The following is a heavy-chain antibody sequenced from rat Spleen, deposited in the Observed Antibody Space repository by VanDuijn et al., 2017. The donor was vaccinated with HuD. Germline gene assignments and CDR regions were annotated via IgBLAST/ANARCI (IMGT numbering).Heavy chain of an antibody. J-gene: IGHJ3*01. CDR3: TRQNNYAAY. V-gene: IGHV5-29*01. CDR1: GFTFSNYG. CDR2: ISYDGSRT. D-gene: IGHD1-10*01. Sequence: EVQLVESGGGLVQPGRSLKLSCAASGFTFSNYGMHWIRQAPTKGLEWVATISYDGSRTYYRDSVKGRFTISRDNAKSTLYLQMDSLRSEDTATFYCTRQNNYAAYWGQGTLVTVSS.